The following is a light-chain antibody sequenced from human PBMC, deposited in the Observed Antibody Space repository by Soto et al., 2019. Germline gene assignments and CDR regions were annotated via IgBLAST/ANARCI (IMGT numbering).Light chain of an antibody. V-gene: IGKV1-5*01. CDR1: QSIGSS. Sequence: DIQMTQSPSTRSASGGDRVTITCRASQSIGSSLAWYQHKPGKAPKLLIYDALTLQSGVPSRYSGSESGTEFTLTISSLQPGDSATYYCQQYYSYPSTFGQGTKLEI. CDR3: QQYYSYPST. CDR2: DAL. J-gene: IGKJ2*01.